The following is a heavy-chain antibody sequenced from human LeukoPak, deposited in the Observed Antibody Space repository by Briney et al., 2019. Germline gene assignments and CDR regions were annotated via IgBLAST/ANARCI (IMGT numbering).Heavy chain of an antibody. CDR1: GFTFSSYS. Sequence: PGGSLRLSCAASGFTFSSYSMNWVRQAPGKGLEWVSYISSSSTIYYADSVKGRFTISRDNAKNSLYLQMNSLRAEDTAVYYCARDRYYDFWSGQPLREYYFDYWGQGTLVTVSS. V-gene: IGHV3-48*01. D-gene: IGHD3-3*01. CDR2: ISSSSTI. CDR3: ARDRYYDFWSGQPLREYYFDY. J-gene: IGHJ4*02.